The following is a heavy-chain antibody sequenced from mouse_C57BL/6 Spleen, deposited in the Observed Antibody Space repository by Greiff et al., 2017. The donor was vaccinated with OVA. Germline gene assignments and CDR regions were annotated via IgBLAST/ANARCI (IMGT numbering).Heavy chain of an antibody. J-gene: IGHJ4*01. D-gene: IGHD2-2*01. CDR1: EYEFPSHD. V-gene: IGHV5-2*01. Sequence: EVKLQESGGGLVQPGESLKLSCESNEYEFPSHDMSWVRKTPEQRLELVAAINSDGGSTYYPDTMERRFIISRDNTKKTLYLQMSSLRSEDTALYYCARRGVTGAMDYWGQGTSVTVSS. CDR3: ARRGVTGAMDY. CDR2: INSDGGST.